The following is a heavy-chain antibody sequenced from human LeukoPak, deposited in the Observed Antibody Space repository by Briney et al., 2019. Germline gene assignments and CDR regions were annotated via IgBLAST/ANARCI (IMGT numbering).Heavy chain of an antibody. J-gene: IGHJ4*02. CDR2: INHSGST. D-gene: IGHD5-24*01. Sequence: KPSETLSLTCAVYGGSFSGYYWSWIRQPPGKGLEWIGEINHSGSTNYNPSLKSRVTISVDTSKNQFSLKLSSVTAADTAVYYCARGREMATIFVGGYFDYWGQGTLVTVSS. V-gene: IGHV4-34*01. CDR3: ARGREMATIFVGGYFDY. CDR1: GGSFSGYY.